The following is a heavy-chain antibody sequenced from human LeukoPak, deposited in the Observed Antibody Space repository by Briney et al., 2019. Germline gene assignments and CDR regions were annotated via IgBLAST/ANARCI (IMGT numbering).Heavy chain of an antibody. CDR3: ARGRSGLAAAGTYDY. CDR2: INPNSGRT. Sequence: ASVKVSCKASGYTFTSSDINWVRQAAGQGPEWMRWINPNSGRTGYAQKFQGRVTMTANTSINTAYMELSSLRFDDTAVYYCARGRSGLAAAGTYDYWGQGTLITVSS. J-gene: IGHJ4*02. D-gene: IGHD6-13*01. V-gene: IGHV1-8*01. CDR1: GYTFTSSD.